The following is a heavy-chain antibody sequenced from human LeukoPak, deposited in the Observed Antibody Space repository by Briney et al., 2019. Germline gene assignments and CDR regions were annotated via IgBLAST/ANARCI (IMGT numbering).Heavy chain of an antibody. CDR1: GFTFSTYA. J-gene: IGHJ4*02. Sequence: PGGSLRLSCVASGFTFSTYAMSWVRQTPAKGLEWVSVISGGGDITYYADSVKGRFTISRDNSENTVYLQMNSLRVEDTAVFYCARDQYDTWSRRGNFDSWGQGTLVIVSS. CDR3: ARDQYDTWSRRGNFDS. CDR2: ISGGGDIT. D-gene: IGHD3-3*01. V-gene: IGHV3-23*01.